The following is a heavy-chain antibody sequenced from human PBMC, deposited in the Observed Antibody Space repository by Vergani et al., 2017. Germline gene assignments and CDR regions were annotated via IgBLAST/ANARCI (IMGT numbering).Heavy chain of an antibody. Sequence: QVRLQESGPGLVKPSETLSLTCSVSGGSMSDYYWSWIRQPPGKGLEWIGYIYYSGSTYYNPSLKSRVTISVDTSKNQFSLKLSSVTAADTAVYYCARGSGSGYYSPFDYWGQGTLVTVSS. CDR1: GGSMSDYY. J-gene: IGHJ4*02. V-gene: IGHV4-30-4*08. CDR3: ARGSGSGYYSPFDY. D-gene: IGHD3-22*01. CDR2: IYYSGST.